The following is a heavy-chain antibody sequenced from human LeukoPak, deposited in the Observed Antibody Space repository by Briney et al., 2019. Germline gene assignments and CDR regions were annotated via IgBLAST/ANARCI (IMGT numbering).Heavy chain of an antibody. V-gene: IGHV6-1*01. J-gene: IGHJ4*02. CDR3: ARDPVGGSTIFDS. Sequence: SQTLSLTCAVSGDTFSSDSAAWNWIRQSPSRGLEWLARTYSRSKWYYDYALAVKGRITINPDTSKNQFSLQLNSVTPEDTAVYFCARDPVGGSTIFDSWGQGTLVTVSS. D-gene: IGHD1-26*01. CDR1: GDTFSSDSAA. CDR2: TYSRSKWYY.